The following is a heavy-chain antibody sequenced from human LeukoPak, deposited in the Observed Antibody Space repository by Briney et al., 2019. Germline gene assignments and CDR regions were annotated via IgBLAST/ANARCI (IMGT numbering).Heavy chain of an antibody. J-gene: IGHJ5*02. D-gene: IGHD3-10*01. CDR3: ARHRRVSGVRGVINWFDP. CDR1: GGSVSNYY. Sequence: SETLSLTCTVSGGSVSNYYWSWIRQSPGKGLEWIGYIYYTETSYNPSLKSRVTISVDTSKNRFSLKLSSVTAADTAVYYCARHRRVSGVRGVINWFDPWGQGTLVTVSS. CDR2: IYYTET. V-gene: IGHV4-59*08.